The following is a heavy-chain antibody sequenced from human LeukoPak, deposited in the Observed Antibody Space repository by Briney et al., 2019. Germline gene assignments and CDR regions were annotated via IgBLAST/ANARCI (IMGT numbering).Heavy chain of an antibody. CDR2: IKQDGSEK. D-gene: IGHD3-10*01. CDR1: GFTFSSYW. CDR3: AREERYYGSGSYYTSYYYYYMDV. Sequence: GGSLRLSCAASGFTFSSYWMSWVRQAPGKGLEWVANIKQDGSEKYYVDSVKGRFTISRDNAKNSLYLQMNSLRAEDTAVYYCAREERYYGSGSYYTSYYYYYMDVWGKGTTVTVSS. J-gene: IGHJ6*03. V-gene: IGHV3-7*01.